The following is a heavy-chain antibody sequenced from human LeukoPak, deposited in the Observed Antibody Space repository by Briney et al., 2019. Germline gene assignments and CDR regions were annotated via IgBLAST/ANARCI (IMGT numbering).Heavy chain of an antibody. CDR3: ARDDVSCTHGVCSDLFHY. CDR2: ISGYNGHT. V-gene: IGHV1-18*01. Sequence: ASVKVSCKASGYTFTSYGISWVRQAPGQGLEWMGWISGYNGHTNYAQKLQGRVTMTRDTSISTAYMELSSLRSDDTAVYYCARDDVSCTHGVCSDLFHYWGQGTLVTVSS. D-gene: IGHD2-8*01. CDR1: GYTFTSYG. J-gene: IGHJ4*02.